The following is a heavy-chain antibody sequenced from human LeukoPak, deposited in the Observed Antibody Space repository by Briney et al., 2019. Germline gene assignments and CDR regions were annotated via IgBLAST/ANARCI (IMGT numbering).Heavy chain of an antibody. Sequence: GGSLRLSCTASGFTFGDYAMSWVRQAPGKGLEWVGFIRSKAYGGTTEYAASVKGRFTISRDDSKRIAYLQMNSLKTEDTAVYYCTRSGYYYVGYFQHWGQGTLVTVSS. J-gene: IGHJ1*01. V-gene: IGHV3-49*04. D-gene: IGHD3-22*01. CDR1: GFTFGDYA. CDR2: IRSKAYGGTT. CDR3: TRSGYYYVGYFQH.